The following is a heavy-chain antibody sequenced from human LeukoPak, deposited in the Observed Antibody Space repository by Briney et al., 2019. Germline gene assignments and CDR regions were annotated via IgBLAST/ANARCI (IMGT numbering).Heavy chain of an antibody. CDR1: GFTFSSYA. CDR2: ISYDGSNK. Sequence: GGSLRLSCAASGFTFSSYAMHWDRQAPGKGLERVAVISYDGSNKYYVDSVKGRFTISRGNSKNTLYLQKNSLRAEDTAVYYCAREELLDRAMFFDYWGRGTMVTVSS. J-gene: IGHJ4*02. CDR3: AREELLDRAMFFDY. V-gene: IGHV3-30*04. D-gene: IGHD5-18*01.